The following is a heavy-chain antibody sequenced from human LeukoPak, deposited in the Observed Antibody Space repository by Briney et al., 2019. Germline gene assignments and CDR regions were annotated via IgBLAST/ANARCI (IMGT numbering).Heavy chain of an antibody. CDR1: GFTFSSYW. Sequence: PGGSLRLSCAASGFTFSSYWMSWVRQAPGKGREWVANIKQDGSDKYYVDSVKGRFTVSRDNAKNSLYLQMNSLRAEDTAVYYCARSSTEQYYYDSSGYRDDAFDIWGQGTMVTVSS. D-gene: IGHD3-22*01. CDR2: IKQDGSDK. J-gene: IGHJ3*02. V-gene: IGHV3-7*01. CDR3: ARSSTEQYYYDSSGYRDDAFDI.